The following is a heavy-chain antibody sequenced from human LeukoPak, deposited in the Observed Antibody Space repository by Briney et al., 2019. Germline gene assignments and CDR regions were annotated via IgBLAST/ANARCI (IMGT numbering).Heavy chain of an antibody. J-gene: IGHJ4*02. CDR3: ARHPELYFFDY. Sequence: NPSETLSLTCSVSGGSIRSDNHYWAWIRQPPGMGLEWIGSMSYSGNTYHNPSLKSRLTISVDTSKNQVSLTLSSVTAADTAVYYCARHPELYFFDYWGQGTLVTVSS. V-gene: IGHV4-39*01. CDR1: GGSIRSDNHY. CDR2: MSYSGNT. D-gene: IGHD3-10*01.